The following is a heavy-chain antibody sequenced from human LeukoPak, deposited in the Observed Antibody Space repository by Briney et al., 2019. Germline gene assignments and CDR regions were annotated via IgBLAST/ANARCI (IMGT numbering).Heavy chain of an antibody. Sequence: SETLYLTCAVSGGSISSSNWWSWVRQPPGKGLEWIGEIYHSGSTNYNPSLKSRVTISVDKSKNQFSLKLSSVTAADTAVYYCARGSLNGAVAGIYFDYWGQGTLVTVSS. J-gene: IGHJ4*02. CDR3: ARGSLNGAVAGIYFDY. CDR1: GGSISSSNW. CDR2: IYHSGST. D-gene: IGHD6-19*01. V-gene: IGHV4-4*02.